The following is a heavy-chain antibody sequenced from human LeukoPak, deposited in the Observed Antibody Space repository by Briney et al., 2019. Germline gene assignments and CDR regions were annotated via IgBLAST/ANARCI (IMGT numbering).Heavy chain of an antibody. CDR1: GFTVSSNY. V-gene: IGHV3-53*01. J-gene: IGHJ4*01. CDR3: ARVSLRYYFVY. CDR2: NYRRRSS. Sequence: GGSLRLSCAASGFTVSSNYMSWVRQAPGKGLDCVSCNYRRRSSYYADYVNGRFIHSRDNSKNALYLQMNSLKVEDTAVYYCARVSLRYYFVY.